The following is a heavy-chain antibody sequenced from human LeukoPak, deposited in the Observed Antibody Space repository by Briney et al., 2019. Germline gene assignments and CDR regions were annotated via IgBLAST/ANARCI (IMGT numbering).Heavy chain of an antibody. CDR3: ARYSSGWIGYFDY. J-gene: IGHJ4*02. CDR1: GGSFSGYY. Sequence: PSETLSLTCAVYGGSFSGYYWSWIRQPPGKRLEYIGYIYYDGSTSYNPSLRSRVTISVDTSKNQFSLNLNSVTAADTAVYYCARYSSGWIGYFDYWGQGTLVTVSS. CDR2: IYYDGST. V-gene: IGHV4-34*11. D-gene: IGHD6-19*01.